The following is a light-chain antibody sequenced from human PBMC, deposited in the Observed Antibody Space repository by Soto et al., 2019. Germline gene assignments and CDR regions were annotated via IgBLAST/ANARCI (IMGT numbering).Light chain of an antibody. Sequence: QPVLTQPPSVSGAPGQRVTISCTGSSSNIGTGYDVHWYQQLPGTAPKLLIYDNSKRPSGVPDRFSGSKSDTSASLAITGLQAEDEADYYCQSYDSSLSGYVFGTGTKLTVL. CDR1: SSNIGTGYD. V-gene: IGLV1-40*01. J-gene: IGLJ1*01. CDR3: QSYDSSLSGYV. CDR2: DNS.